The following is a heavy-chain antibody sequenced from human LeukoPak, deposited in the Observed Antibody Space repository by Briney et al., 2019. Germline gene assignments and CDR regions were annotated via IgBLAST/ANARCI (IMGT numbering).Heavy chain of an antibody. CDR1: GGTFSSYA. J-gene: IGHJ4*02. CDR2: IIPIFGTA. V-gene: IGHV1-69*01. D-gene: IGHD6-6*01. CDR3: AREWGLSSSSYFDY. Sequence: ASVKVSCKASGGTFSSYAISWVRQAPGQGLEWMGGIIPIFGTATYAQKFQGRVTITADESTSTAYMELSSLRSEDTAVYYCAREWGLSSSSYFDYWGQGTLVTVSS.